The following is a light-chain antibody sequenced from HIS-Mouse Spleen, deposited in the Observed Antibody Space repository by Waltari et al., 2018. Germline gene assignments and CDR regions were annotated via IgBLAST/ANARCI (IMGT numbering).Light chain of an antibody. CDR2: DVS. V-gene: IGLV2-14*03. CDR3: SSYTSSSTYV. J-gene: IGLJ1*01. Sequence: QSALTQPASVSGSPGQSIPIPCTGTSSDVGGYNYGSWYQQHPGKAPKLMIYDVSNRPSGVSNRFSGSKSGNTASLTISGLQAEDEADYYCSSYTSSSTYVFGTGTKVTVL. CDR1: SSDVGGYNY.